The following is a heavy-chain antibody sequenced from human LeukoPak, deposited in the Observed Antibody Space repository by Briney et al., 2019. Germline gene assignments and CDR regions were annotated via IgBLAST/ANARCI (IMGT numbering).Heavy chain of an antibody. J-gene: IGHJ4*02. Sequence: TGGSLRLSCAASGFTFSSYWMSWVRQAPGKGLEWVANIKQDGSEKYYVDSVKGRFTISRDNAKNSLYLQTNSLRAEDTAVYYCARSFWQQLGYDFDYWGQGTLVTVSS. CDR3: ARSFWQQLGYDFDY. CDR1: GFTFSSYW. V-gene: IGHV3-7*01. CDR2: IKQDGSEK. D-gene: IGHD6-13*01.